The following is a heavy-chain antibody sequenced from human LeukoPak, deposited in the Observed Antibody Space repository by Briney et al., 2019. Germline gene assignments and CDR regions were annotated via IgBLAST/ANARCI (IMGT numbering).Heavy chain of an antibody. V-gene: IGHV3-23*01. CDR2: ISGSGGST. CDR1: GFTFSSYA. D-gene: IGHD4-17*01. CDR3: APTRTTVFLFDY. J-gene: IGHJ4*02. Sequence: TGGSLRLSCAASGFTFSSYAMSWVRQAPGKGLEWVSAISGSGGSTYYADSVKGRFTISRDNAKSTLYLQMNSLRAEDTAVYYCAPTRTTVFLFDYWGQGTLVTVSS.